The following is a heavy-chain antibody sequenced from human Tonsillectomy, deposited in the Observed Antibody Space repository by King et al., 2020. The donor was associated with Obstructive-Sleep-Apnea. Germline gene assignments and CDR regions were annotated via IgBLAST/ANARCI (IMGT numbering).Heavy chain of an antibody. J-gene: IGHJ6*02. CDR3: AREKADAVEEKGLDV. V-gene: IGHV1-2*02. CDR2: INPNSGGT. D-gene: IGHD6-19*01. Sequence: QLVQSGAEVKKPGASVKVSCKASGYTFTDYYLHWVRQAPGQGPEWMGWINPNSGGTNYAQKFQGRVTMTRDTSLRTAYMELSRLRSDDTAVYYCAREKADAVEEKGLDVWGQGTTVTVSS. CDR1: GYTFTDYY.